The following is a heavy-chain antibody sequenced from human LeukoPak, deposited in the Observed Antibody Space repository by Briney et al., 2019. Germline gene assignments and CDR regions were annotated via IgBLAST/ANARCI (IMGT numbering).Heavy chain of an antibody. Sequence: SETLSLTCAVYGGSFSGYYWSWIRQPPGKGLEWIGYIYYSGSTYYNPSLKSRVTISVDTSKNQFSLKLSSVTAADTAVYYCARDPNSIAAAGTGDYWGQGTLVTVSS. D-gene: IGHD6-13*01. J-gene: IGHJ4*02. CDR2: IYYSGST. V-gene: IGHV4-30-4*02. CDR3: ARDPNSIAAAGTGDY. CDR1: GGSFSGYY.